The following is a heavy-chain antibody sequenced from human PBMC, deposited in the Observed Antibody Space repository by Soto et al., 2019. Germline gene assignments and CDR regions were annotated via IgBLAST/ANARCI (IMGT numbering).Heavy chain of an antibody. CDR3: ARAAYGGYSFGLDY. J-gene: IGHJ4*02. Sequence: SETLSLTCTVSGGSIGGYYWSWIRQPPGKGLEWIGYIYYSGSTNYNPSLKSRVTISVDTSKNQFSLKLSSVTAADTAVYYCARAAYGGYSFGLDYWGQGTLVTVSS. CDR1: GGSIGGYY. V-gene: IGHV4-59*01. CDR2: IYYSGST. D-gene: IGHD5-12*01.